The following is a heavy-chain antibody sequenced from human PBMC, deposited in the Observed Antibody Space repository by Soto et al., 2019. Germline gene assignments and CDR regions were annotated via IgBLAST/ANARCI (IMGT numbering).Heavy chain of an antibody. CDR2: VYSGGTT. CDR3: ARDPGYRNGMDV. J-gene: IGHJ6*02. Sequence: EVQLVESGGGLVQPGGSLRLSCAASGFTVSSDYMTWVRQAPGKGLEWLSTVYSGGTTYYADSVKGRFIISRDNSKNTLFLQMNTLRVQDTAMYYCARDPGYRNGMDVWGQGTTVTVSS. V-gene: IGHV3-66*01. D-gene: IGHD5-18*01. CDR1: GFTVSSDY.